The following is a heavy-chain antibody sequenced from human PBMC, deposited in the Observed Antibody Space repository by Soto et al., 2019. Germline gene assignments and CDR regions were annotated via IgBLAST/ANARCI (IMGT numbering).Heavy chain of an antibody. V-gene: IGHV1-69*02. J-gene: IGHJ4*02. Sequence: VKVSCKASGGTFSSYTISWVRQAPGQGLEWMGRIIPILGIANYAQKFQGRVTITADKSTSTAYMELSSLRSEDTAVYYCARGRLGTVTTIYYFDYWGQGTLVTVSS. CDR3: ARGRLGTVTTIYYFDY. D-gene: IGHD4-17*01. CDR2: IIPILGIA. CDR1: GGTFSSYT.